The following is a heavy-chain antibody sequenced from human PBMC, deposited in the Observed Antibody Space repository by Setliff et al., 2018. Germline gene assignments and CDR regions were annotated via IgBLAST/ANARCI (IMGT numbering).Heavy chain of an antibody. V-gene: IGHV3-15*07. CDR2: IRTKTDGGTA. CDR3: ATGLGQYFDY. Sequence: GGSLRLSCATSGFTFRDYSLTWVRQAPGKGLEWVAGIRTKTDGGTADYAAPVKGRFIISRDDSKNLVFLQMNSLKTEDTAAYYCATGLGQYFDYWGQGSLVTVSS. D-gene: IGHD3-9*01. J-gene: IGHJ4*02. CDR1: GFTFRDYS.